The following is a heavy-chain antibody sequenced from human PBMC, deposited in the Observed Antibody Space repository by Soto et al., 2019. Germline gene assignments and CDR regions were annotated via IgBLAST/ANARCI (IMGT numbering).Heavy chain of an antibody. Sequence: GTLSLTCAVYGGSFSGYYWSWIRQPPGKGLEWIGEINHSGSTNYNPSLKSRVTMSVDTSKNQFSLKLSSVTAADTALYYCARGDFKPNGIVADTDHWGQGTLVTVSS. CDR3: ARGDFKPNGIVADTDH. V-gene: IGHV4-34*01. CDR1: GGSFSGYY. CDR2: INHSGST. D-gene: IGHD6-13*01. J-gene: IGHJ4*02.